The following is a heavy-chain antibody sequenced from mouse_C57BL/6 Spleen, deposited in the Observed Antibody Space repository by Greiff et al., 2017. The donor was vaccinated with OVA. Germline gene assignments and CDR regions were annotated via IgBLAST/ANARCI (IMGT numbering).Heavy chain of an antibody. Sequence: EVKVVESGGDLVKPGGSLKLSCAASGFTFSSYGMSWVRQTPDKRLEWVATISSGGSYTYYPDSVKGRFTISRDNAKNTLYLQMSSLKSEDTAMYYCARDGSLDAMDYWGQGTSVTVSS. CDR3: ARDGSLDAMDY. D-gene: IGHD1-2*01. CDR2: ISSGGSYT. V-gene: IGHV5-6*01. CDR1: GFTFSSYG. J-gene: IGHJ4*01.